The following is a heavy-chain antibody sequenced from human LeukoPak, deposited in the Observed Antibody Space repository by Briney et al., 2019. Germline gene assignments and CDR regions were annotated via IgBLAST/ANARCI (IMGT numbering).Heavy chain of an antibody. CDR1: GYTFTGYY. J-gene: IGHJ5*02. D-gene: IGHD3-3*01. V-gene: IGHV1-2*02. Sequence: ASVKVSRKASGYTFTGYYMHWVRQAPGQGLEWMGWINPNSGGTNYAQKFQGRVTMTRDTSISTAYMELRSLRSDDTAVYYCARRIITIFGVVIRYWFDPWGQGTLVTVSS. CDR2: INPNSGGT. CDR3: ARRIITIFGVVIRYWFDP.